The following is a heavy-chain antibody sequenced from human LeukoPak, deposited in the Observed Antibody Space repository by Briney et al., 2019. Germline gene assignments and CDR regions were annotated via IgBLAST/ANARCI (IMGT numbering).Heavy chain of an antibody. Sequence: ASVKVSCKASGGTFSSYAISWVRQAPGQGLEWMGGIIPILGTANYAQKFQGRVTITADESTSTAYMELSSLRSEDTAVYYCARVPPRIAGQELYYFDYWGQGTLVTVSS. D-gene: IGHD6-13*01. CDR2: IIPILGTA. CDR3: ARVPPRIAGQELYYFDY. V-gene: IGHV1-69*13. CDR1: GGTFSSYA. J-gene: IGHJ4*02.